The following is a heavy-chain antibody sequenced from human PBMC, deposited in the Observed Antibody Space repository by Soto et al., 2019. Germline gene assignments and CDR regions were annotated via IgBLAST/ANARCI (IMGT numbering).Heavy chain of an antibody. Sequence: PGGSLRLSCAASGFTFSSYAMSWVRQAPGKGLEWVSAISGSGGSTYYADSVKGRFTISRDNSKNTLYLQMNSLRAEDTAVYYCASLQLLERGRLDFDYWGQGTLVTVSS. CDR2: ISGSGGST. V-gene: IGHV3-23*01. J-gene: IGHJ4*02. CDR3: ASLQLLERGRLDFDY. D-gene: IGHD1-1*01. CDR1: GFTFSSYA.